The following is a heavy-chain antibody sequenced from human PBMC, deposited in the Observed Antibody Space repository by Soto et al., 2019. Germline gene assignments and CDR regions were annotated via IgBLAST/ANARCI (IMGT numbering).Heavy chain of an antibody. J-gene: IGHJ4*02. Sequence: QVQLQESGPGLVKPSGTVSLTCDVSGVSISSGNWWSWVRQPPGKGLEWIGEIFRDGMTTYYPSLRGRATISVDTSKSRFSLRVTSASAADTAIYYCVRLVYDRRLNYLYFDYWGRGALVTVSS. CDR3: VRLVYDRRLNYLYFDY. D-gene: IGHD3-22*01. V-gene: IGHV4-4*02. CDR2: IFRDGMT. CDR1: GVSISSGNW.